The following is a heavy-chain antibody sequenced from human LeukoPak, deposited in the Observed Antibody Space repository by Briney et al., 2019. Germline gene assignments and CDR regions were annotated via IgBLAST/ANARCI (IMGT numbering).Heavy chain of an antibody. CDR3: AGNYDSWTGLNY. CDR1: GFTFSGSA. V-gene: IGHV3-73*01. J-gene: IGHJ4*02. D-gene: IGHD3-3*01. CDR2: IGNKVSNCAT. Sequence: GGSLKLSCAASGFTFSGSAMHWVRQASGKGLEWVGHIGNKVSNCATEYAASLRGRFTISRDDSKDTAYLQVNSLKTEDTAVYYCAGNYDSWTGLNYWGQGTLVTVSS.